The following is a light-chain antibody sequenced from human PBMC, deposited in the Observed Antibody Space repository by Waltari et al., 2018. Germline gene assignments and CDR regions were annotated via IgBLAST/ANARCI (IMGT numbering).Light chain of an antibody. CDR2: DVS. V-gene: IGLV2-14*03. J-gene: IGLJ2*01. Sequence: QSALTQPASVSGSPGQSITISCPGTHRDVGGYDYVSWYQQHPGKAPTLIIYDVSNRPSGVSNRFSGSKSGNTASLTISGLQAEDEADYYCNSYTSSSTRVFGGGTKLTVL. CDR3: NSYTSSSTRV. CDR1: HRDVGGYDY.